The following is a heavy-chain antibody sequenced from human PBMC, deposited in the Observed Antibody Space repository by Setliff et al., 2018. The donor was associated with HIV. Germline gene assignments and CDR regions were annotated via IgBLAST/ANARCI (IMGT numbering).Heavy chain of an antibody. J-gene: IGHJ6*02. Sequence: SETLSLTCTVSRGSISSRSYYWSWLRQPAGKGLEWIGRINTSGSTNYNPSLKSRVTISLDTSKNQFSLKLSSVTAADAAVYYCGTAMYYYYGLDVWGQGIRVTVSS. CDR3: GTAMYYYYGLDV. CDR1: RGSISSRSYY. D-gene: IGHD2-2*01. CDR2: INTSGST. V-gene: IGHV4-61*02.